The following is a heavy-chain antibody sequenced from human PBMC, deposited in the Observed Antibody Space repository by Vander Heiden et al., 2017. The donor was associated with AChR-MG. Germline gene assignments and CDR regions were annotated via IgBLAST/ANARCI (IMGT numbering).Heavy chain of an antibody. CDR1: GFTFSSYD. J-gene: IGHJ3*02. CDR3: ARSVYYYDSSGYPTAAFDI. V-gene: IGHV3-13*01. D-gene: IGHD3-22*01. Sequence: EVQLVESGGGLVQPGGSLRLSCAASGFTFSSYDMHWVRQATGKGLEWVSAIGTAGDTYYPGSVKGRFTISRENAKNSLYLQMNSLRAGDTAVYYCARSVYYYDSSGYPTAAFDIWGQGTMVTVSS. CDR2: IGTAGDT.